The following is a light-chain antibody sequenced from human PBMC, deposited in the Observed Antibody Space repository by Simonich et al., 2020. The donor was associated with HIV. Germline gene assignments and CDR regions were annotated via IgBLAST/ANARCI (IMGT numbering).Light chain of an antibody. CDR2: AAS. CDR1: QSIRGN. CDR3: QQYNNWPPA. J-gene: IGKJ4*01. Sequence: EIVMTQSPATLSVSPGERATLSCRASQSIRGNLAWYQQKPCQTPRLLIYAASTRATGIPVGFSGSGAGTEFTLTISSMESEDFAVYYCQQYNNWPPAFGGGTNVEIK. V-gene: IGKV3-15*01.